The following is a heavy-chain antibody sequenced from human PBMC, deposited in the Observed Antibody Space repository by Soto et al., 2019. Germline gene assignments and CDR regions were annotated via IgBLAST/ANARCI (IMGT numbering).Heavy chain of an antibody. J-gene: IGHJ5*02. D-gene: IGHD2-15*01. CDR2: IYYSGST. Sequence: QVQLQESGPGLVKPSETLSLTCTVSGGSISSYYWSWIRQPPGKGLEWIGYIYYSGSTNYNRSLTSRVTISVDTSKNQFSLKLSSVTAADTAVYYCARTYCSGGSCYSLNWFDPWGHGTLVTVSS. CDR1: GGSISSYY. CDR3: ARTYCSGGSCYSLNWFDP. V-gene: IGHV4-59*01.